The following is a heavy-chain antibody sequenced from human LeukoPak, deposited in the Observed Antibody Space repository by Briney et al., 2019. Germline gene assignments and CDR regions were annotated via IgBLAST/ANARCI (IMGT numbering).Heavy chain of an antibody. Sequence: GGSLRLSCAASGFTFSSYAMSWVRQAPGKGLEWVSAISGSGGSTYYADSVKGRFTISRDNSKNTLYLQMNSLRAEDTAVYYCAKDGNGRGSYYYFDYWGQGTLVTVSS. J-gene: IGHJ4*02. V-gene: IGHV3-23*01. CDR1: GFTFSSYA. CDR3: AKDGNGRGSYYYFDY. CDR2: ISGSGGST. D-gene: IGHD3-10*01.